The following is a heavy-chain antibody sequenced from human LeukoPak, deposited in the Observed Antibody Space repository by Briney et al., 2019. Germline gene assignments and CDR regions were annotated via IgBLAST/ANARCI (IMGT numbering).Heavy chain of an antibody. V-gene: IGHV3-23*01. CDR2: ISGSGGST. CDR1: GFTFSSYA. J-gene: IGHJ1*01. Sequence: GGSLRLSCAASGFTFSSYAMSWVRRAPGKGLEWVSAISGSGGSTYYADSVKGRFTISRDNSKNTLYLQMNSLRAEDTAVYYCAKDRYYDSSGYVEYFQHWGQGTLVTVSS. CDR3: AKDRYYDSSGYVEYFQH. D-gene: IGHD3-22*01.